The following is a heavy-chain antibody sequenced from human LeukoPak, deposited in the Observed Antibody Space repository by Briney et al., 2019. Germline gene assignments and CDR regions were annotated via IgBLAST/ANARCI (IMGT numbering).Heavy chain of an antibody. V-gene: IGHV1-8*01. D-gene: IGHD1-26*01. CDR3: ARGWEVDRDGAFDV. Sequence: AASVKVSCKASGYTFTSLDINWVRQATGQGLEWMGWMNPNSGNTGYAQKFQGRVTMTRDTSVDTAYMELNSLIFEDTAMYYCARGWEVDRDGAFDVWGQGQWSPSLQ. CDR2: MNPNSGNT. J-gene: IGHJ3*01. CDR1: GYTFTSLD.